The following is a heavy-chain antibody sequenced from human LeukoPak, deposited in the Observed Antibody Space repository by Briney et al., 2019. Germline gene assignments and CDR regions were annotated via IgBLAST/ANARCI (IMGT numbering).Heavy chain of an antibody. CDR1: GITLSSHA. V-gene: IGHV3/OR16-10*01. CDR3: ARRMGGFDI. Sequence: GGSLRLSCAGSGITLSSHAIHWVRQAPGKGLEWVSAVGSGGATYYADSVKGRFTVSRDSAKNSPYLQMDSLTAEDMAVYHCARRMGGFDIWGQGTVVTVSS. J-gene: IGHJ3*02. CDR2: VGSGGAT. D-gene: IGHD2-15*01.